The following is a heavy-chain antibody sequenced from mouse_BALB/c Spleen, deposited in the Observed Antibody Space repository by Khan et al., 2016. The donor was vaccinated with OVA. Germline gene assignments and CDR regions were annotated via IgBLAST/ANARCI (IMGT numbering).Heavy chain of an antibody. CDR1: GYSITSGYA. D-gene: IGHD1-1*01. CDR2: ISYSGVT. V-gene: IGHV3-2*02. J-gene: IGHJ2*01. Sequence: EVQLVESGPGLVKPSQSLSLTCTVTGYSITSGYAWNWIRQFPGNKLECMGYISYSGVTGYTPSLKSRISITRDPSKNKFFLQLNSVTTEDTATYYCARGNYYGYCLDYWGQGTTLTVSA. CDR3: ARGNYYGYCLDY.